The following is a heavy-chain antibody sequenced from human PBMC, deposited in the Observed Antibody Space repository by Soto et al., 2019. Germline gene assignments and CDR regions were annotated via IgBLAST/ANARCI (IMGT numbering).Heavy chain of an antibody. V-gene: IGHV1-69*13. Sequence: SVKVSCKASGGTFSSYAISWVRQAPGQGLEWMGGIIPIFGTANYAQKFQGRVTITADESTSTAYMELSSLRSEDTAVYYCARDNRPGPYYYYGMDVWGQGTTVTVS. D-gene: IGHD3-10*01. J-gene: IGHJ6*02. CDR2: IIPIFGTA. CDR3: ARDNRPGPYYYYGMDV. CDR1: GGTFSSYA.